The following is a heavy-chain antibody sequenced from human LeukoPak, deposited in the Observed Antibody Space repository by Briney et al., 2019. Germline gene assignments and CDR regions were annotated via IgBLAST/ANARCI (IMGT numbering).Heavy chain of an antibody. V-gene: IGHV3-74*01. J-gene: IGHJ5*02. CDR2: INGDGSST. CDR1: GFTFSTYW. CDR3: ARDGHGNWNDGGWFDP. Sequence: GGSLRLSCAASGFTFSTYWMHWVRHAPGKGLVWVSRINGDGSSTSYADSVKGRSTISRDNAKNTLYLQMNSLRAEDTAVYYCARDGHGNWNDGGWFDPWGQGTLVTVSS. D-gene: IGHD1-1*01.